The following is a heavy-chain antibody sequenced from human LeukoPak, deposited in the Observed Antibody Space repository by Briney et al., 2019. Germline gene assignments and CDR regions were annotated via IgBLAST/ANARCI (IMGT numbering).Heavy chain of an antibody. Sequence: GESLKISCKGSGYRFTSYWIGWVRQMPGKGLEWMGIIYPGDSDTRYSPSFQGQVTISADKSISTAYLQWSSLKASDTAMYYCARRGCGGDCYSPRSDAFDIWGQGTMVTVSS. CDR1: GYRFTSYW. J-gene: IGHJ3*02. V-gene: IGHV5-51*01. CDR3: ARRGCGGDCYSPRSDAFDI. CDR2: IYPGDSDT. D-gene: IGHD2-21*02.